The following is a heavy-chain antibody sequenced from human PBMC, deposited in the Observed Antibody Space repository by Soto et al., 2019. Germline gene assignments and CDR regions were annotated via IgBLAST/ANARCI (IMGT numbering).Heavy chain of an antibody. CDR1: GFTFSNAW. CDR3: TTELVLRYFDWLDPRAFDI. V-gene: IGHV3-15*01. J-gene: IGHJ3*02. Sequence: PGGSLRLSCAASGFTFSNAWMSWVRQAPGKGLEWVGRIKSKTDGGTTDYAAPVKGRFTISRDDSKNTLYLQMNSLKTEDTAVYYCTTELVLRYFDWLDPRAFDIWGQGTMVTVSS. D-gene: IGHD3-9*01. CDR2: IKSKTDGGTT.